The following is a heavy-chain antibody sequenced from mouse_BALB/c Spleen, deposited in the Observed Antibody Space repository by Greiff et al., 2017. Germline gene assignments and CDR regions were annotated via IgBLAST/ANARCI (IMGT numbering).Heavy chain of an antibody. CDR1: GYTFTSYN. CDR2: IYPGNGDT. CDR3: AGQFVTSALDY. J-gene: IGHJ2*01. V-gene: IGHV1-12*01. D-gene: IGHD1-2*01. Sequence: QVQLQQPGAELVKPGASVKMSCKATGYTFTSYNMHWVKQTPGQGLEWIGAIYPGNGDTSYNQKFKGKATLTADKSSSTAYMQLSSLTSEDSAVYYCAGQFVTSALDYWGQGTTLTVSS.